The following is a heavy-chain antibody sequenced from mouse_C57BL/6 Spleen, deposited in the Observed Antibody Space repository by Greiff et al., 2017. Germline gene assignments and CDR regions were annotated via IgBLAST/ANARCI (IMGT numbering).Heavy chain of an antibody. CDR1: GYTFTSYW. V-gene: IGHV1-50*01. D-gene: IGHD1-1*01. CDR3: ARRGTTVVGP. J-gene: IGHJ2*01. CDR2: IDPSDSYT. Sequence: QVQLQQPGAELVKPGASVKLSCKASGYTFTSYWMQWVKQRPGQGLEWIGEIDPSDSYTNYNQKFKGKATLTADTSSSTAYMQLSSLTSEDSAVYYCARRGTTVVGPWGQGTTLTVSS.